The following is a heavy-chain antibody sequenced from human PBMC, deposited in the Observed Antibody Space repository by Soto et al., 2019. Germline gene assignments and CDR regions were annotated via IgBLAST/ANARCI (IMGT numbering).Heavy chain of an antibody. CDR3: ARGEQYSGRIFDY. CDR1: GDSVSINSAG. V-gene: IGHV6-1*01. J-gene: IGHJ4*01. Sequence: QTFSLIYAITGDSVSINSAGWSWVRQSPSRGLEWLGRTYYRSKWYYEYAVSVRGRITINPDTSKNQYSLQLNSVTPEDTAVYFCARGEQYSGRIFDYWGQGTLVTV. D-gene: IGHD1-26*01. CDR2: TYYRSKWYY.